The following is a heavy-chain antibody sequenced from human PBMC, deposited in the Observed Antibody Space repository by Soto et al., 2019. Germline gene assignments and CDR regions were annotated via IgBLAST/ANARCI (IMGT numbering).Heavy chain of an antibody. D-gene: IGHD2-8*01. V-gene: IGHV4-30-4*01. CDR2: IYYSGST. CDR3: ARDPTDAPGDY. J-gene: IGHJ4*02. Sequence: TLSLTCTVSGGSISSGDYYWSWIRQPPGKGLEWIGYIYYSGSTYYNPSLKSRVTISVDTSKNQFSLKLSSVTAADTAVYYCARDPTDAPGDYWGQGTLVTVSS. CDR1: GGSISSGDYY.